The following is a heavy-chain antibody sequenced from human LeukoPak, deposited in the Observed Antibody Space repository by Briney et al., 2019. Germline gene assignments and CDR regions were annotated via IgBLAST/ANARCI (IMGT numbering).Heavy chain of an antibody. Sequence: PSETLSLTCVEHGGSSSGYYSSSIRQPPRKGLEWIGEINHSGSTNYNPSLKSRVTISVDTSKNQFSLKLSSVTAADTAVYYCARGRVALDAFDIWGQGTMVTVSS. V-gene: IGHV4-34*01. CDR1: GGSSSGYY. CDR3: ARGRVALDAFDI. J-gene: IGHJ3*02. CDR2: INHSGST.